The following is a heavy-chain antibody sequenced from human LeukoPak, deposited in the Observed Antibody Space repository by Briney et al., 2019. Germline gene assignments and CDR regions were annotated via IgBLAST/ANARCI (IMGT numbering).Heavy chain of an antibody. CDR1: GGSIGSYY. V-gene: IGHV4-59*01. CDR3: ATDSSSWGMDV. J-gene: IGHJ6*02. CDR2: IYYSGST. D-gene: IGHD6-13*01. Sequence: SETLSLTCTVSGGSIGSYYWSWIRQPPGKGLEWIGYIYYSGSTNYNPSLKSRVTISVDTSKNQFSLKLSSVTAADTAVYYCATDSSSWGMDVWGQGTTVTVSS.